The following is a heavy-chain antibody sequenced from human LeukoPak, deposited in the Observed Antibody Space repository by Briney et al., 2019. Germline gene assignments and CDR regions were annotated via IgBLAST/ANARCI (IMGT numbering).Heavy chain of an antibody. V-gene: IGHV3-30-3*01. CDR3: ARNSNYYDSSGSMGLDY. Sequence: GGSLRLSCAASGFTFSSYAMHWVRQAPGKGLEWVAVISYDGSNKYYADSAKGRFTISRDNSKNTLYLQMNSLRAEDTAVYYCARNSNYYDSSGSMGLDYWGQGTLVTVSS. J-gene: IGHJ4*02. D-gene: IGHD3-22*01. CDR2: ISYDGSNK. CDR1: GFTFSSYA.